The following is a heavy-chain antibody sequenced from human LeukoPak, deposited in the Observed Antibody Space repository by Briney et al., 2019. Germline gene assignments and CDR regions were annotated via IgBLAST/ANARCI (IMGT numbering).Heavy chain of an antibody. V-gene: IGHV1-3*01. Sequence: ASVKVSCKASGYTFTSYAMHWVRQAPGQRLEWMGWINAGNGNTKYSQKSQGRVTITRDTSASTAYMELGSLRSEDTAVYYCTREGSQLSIVVPPRGWSDPWGQGTLVTVSS. J-gene: IGHJ5*02. CDR3: TREGSQLSIVVPPRGWSDP. CDR2: INAGNGNT. D-gene: IGHD2-15*01. CDR1: GYTFTSYA.